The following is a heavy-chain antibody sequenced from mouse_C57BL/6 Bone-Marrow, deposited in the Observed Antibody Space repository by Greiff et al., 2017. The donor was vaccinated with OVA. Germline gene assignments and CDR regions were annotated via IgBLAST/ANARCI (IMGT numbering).Heavy chain of an antibody. Sequence: QVQLQQPGAELVKPGASVKLSCKASGYTFTSYWMQWVKQRPGQGLEWIGEIDPSDSYTNYNQKFKGKATLTVDTSSSTAYMQLSSLTSEDSAVYYCAGEGLDYGYDDWYFDVWGTGTTVTVSS. V-gene: IGHV1-50*01. CDR1: GYTFTSYW. CDR2: IDPSDSYT. CDR3: AGEGLDYGYDDWYFDV. J-gene: IGHJ1*03. D-gene: IGHD2-2*01.